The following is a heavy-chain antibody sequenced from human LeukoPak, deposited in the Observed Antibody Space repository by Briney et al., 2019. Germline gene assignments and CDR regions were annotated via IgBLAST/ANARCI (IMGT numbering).Heavy chain of an antibody. D-gene: IGHD3-3*01. CDR3: ARDPTGYDFWSGYYTAALDY. V-gene: IGHV3-74*01. CDR2: INSDGSST. Sequence: GGSLRLSCAASGFTFSSYWMHWVRQAPGKGLVWVSRINSDGSSTSYADSVKGRFTTSRDNAKNTLYLQMNSLRAEDTAVYYCARDPTGYDFWSGYYTAALDYWGQGTLVTVSS. CDR1: GFTFSSYW. J-gene: IGHJ4*02.